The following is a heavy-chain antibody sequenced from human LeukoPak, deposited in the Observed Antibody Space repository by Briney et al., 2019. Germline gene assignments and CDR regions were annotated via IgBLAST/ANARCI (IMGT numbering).Heavy chain of an antibody. Sequence: HGESLKISCKGSGYSFSNYWIGWVRQMPGKGLEWMGIIYPGDSDTRYSPSFQGQVTISADKSISTAYLQWSSLKASDTAMYYCARRHYYDSSGYADAFDNWGQGTMVTVSS. D-gene: IGHD3-22*01. CDR1: GYSFSNYW. CDR3: ARRHYYDSSGYADAFDN. V-gene: IGHV5-51*01. J-gene: IGHJ3*02. CDR2: IYPGDSDT.